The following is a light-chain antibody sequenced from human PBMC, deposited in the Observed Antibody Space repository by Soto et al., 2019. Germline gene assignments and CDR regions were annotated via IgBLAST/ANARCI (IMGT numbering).Light chain of an antibody. CDR1: QSVSSSY. CDR3: QQYGSSGT. J-gene: IGKJ1*01. Sequence: EIVLTKSPGTLSLSQGERATLSCRASQSVSSSYLAWYQQKPGQAPRLLIYDASRRATGIPDRFSGSGSGTDFTLTISRLEPEDFVVYYCQQYGSSGTFGQGTKVDIK. V-gene: IGKV3-20*01. CDR2: DAS.